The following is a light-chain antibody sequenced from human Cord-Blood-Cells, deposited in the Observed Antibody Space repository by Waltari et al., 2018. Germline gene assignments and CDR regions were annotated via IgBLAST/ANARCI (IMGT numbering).Light chain of an antibody. Sequence: DIQMPQSPSSLSASVGDRVTITCQASQDISNYLNWYQQKPGKAPKLLIYDASNLETGVPSRFRGSGSGTDFTFTISSLQPEDIATDSCQQYHNLPSPFTFGPGTKVDIK. CDR3: QQYHNLPSPFT. V-gene: IGKV1-33*01. J-gene: IGKJ3*01. CDR1: QDISNY. CDR2: DAS.